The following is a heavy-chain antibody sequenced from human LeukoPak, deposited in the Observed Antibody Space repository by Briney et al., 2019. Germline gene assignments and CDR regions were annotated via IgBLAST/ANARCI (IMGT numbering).Heavy chain of an antibody. CDR1: GFAFSRTW. D-gene: IGHD1-26*01. CDR3: ASDGAYGMAV. J-gene: IGHJ6*02. CDR2: INNDATRT. V-gene: IGHV3-74*01. Sequence: GGSLRLSCAASGFAFSRTWIHWVRQPPGKGLVWVSHINNDATRTTYPDSVRGRFTISRDNAKNTVSLQMNSLRAEDTAVYYCASDGAYGMAVWGQGTTVTVSS.